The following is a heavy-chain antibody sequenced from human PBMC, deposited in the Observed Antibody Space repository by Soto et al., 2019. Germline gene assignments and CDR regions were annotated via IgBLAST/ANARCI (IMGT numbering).Heavy chain of an antibody. CDR1: GFTFSSYG. CDR2: ISYDGSNK. Sequence: HPGGSLRLSCAASGFTFSSYGMHWFRQAPGKGLEWVAVISYDGSNKYYADSVKGRFTISRDNSKNTLYLQMNSLRAEDTAVYYCAKDGGRYYDTDHYYRLAGWGQRTLVPVAS. J-gene: IGHJ1*01. D-gene: IGHD3-22*01. V-gene: IGHV3-30*18. CDR3: AKDGGRYYDTDHYYRLAG.